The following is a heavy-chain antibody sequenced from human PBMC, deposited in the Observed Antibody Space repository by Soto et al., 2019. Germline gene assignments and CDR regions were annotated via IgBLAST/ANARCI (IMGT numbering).Heavy chain of an antibody. D-gene: IGHD6-19*01. V-gene: IGHV1-3*01. CDR1: GYTFTNYA. Sequence: ASVKVSCMASGYTFTNYAIHWVRQGPGQRLEWMGWINAGNAKTKYSQKFQGRVTISRDTSASTAYMELSSLRSGDTAVYYCARVGAVAGNQNFDCWGQGKLVT. CDR2: INAGNAKT. CDR3: ARVGAVAGNQNFDC. J-gene: IGHJ4*02.